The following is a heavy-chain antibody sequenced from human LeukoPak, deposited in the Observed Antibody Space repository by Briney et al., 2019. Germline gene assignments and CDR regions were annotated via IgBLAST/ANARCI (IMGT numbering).Heavy chain of an antibody. Sequence: SGGSLRLSCAASGFTFSSYGMHWVRQAPGKGLEWVAVIWYDGSNKYYADSVKGRFTISRDNSKNTLYLQMNSLRAEDTAVYYCARGYSYAHGGFDYWGQETLVTVSS. CDR1: GFTFSSYG. CDR2: IWYDGSNK. CDR3: ARGYSYAHGGFDY. D-gene: IGHD5-18*01. V-gene: IGHV3-33*01. J-gene: IGHJ4*02.